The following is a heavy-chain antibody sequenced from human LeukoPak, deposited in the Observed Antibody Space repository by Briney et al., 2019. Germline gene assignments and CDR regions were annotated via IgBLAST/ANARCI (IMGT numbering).Heavy chain of an antibody. V-gene: IGHV4-34*01. CDR3: AREDTMIVDNWFDP. J-gene: IGHJ5*02. CDR2: INHSGST. Sequence: SETLSLTCAVYGGSFSGYYWSWIRQPPGKGLEWIGEINHSGSTNYNPSLKSRVTISVDTSKNQFSLKLSSVTAADTAVYYCAREDTMIVDNWFDPWGQGTLVTVSS. D-gene: IGHD3-22*01. CDR1: GGSFSGYY.